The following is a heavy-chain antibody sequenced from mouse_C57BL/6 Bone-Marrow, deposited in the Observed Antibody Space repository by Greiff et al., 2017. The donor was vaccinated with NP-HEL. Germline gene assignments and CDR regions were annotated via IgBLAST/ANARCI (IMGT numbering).Heavy chain of an antibody. Sequence: QVQLKQPGAELVKPGASVKVSCKASGYTFTSYWMHWVKQRPGQGLEWIGRIHPSDSDTNYNQKFKGKATLTVDKSSSTAYMQLSSLTSEDSAVYYCAIKGYDYHWYLDVWGTGTTVTVSS. CDR2: IHPSDSDT. CDR1: GYTFTSYW. V-gene: IGHV1-74*01. D-gene: IGHD2-4*01. CDR3: AIKGYDYHWYLDV. J-gene: IGHJ1*03.